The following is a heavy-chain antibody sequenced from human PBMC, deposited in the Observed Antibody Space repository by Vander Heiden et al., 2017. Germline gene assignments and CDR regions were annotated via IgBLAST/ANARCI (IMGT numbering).Heavy chain of an antibody. CDR2: IIPIFGTA. D-gene: IGHD3-22*01. J-gene: IGHJ6*02. Sequence: QVQLVQSGAEVKKPGSSVKVSCKASGGTFSSYAISWVRQAPGQGLEWMGGIIPIFGTANYAQKFQGRVTITADESTSTAYMELSSLRSEDTAVYYCARGYDSSGYYYSGYYYYGMDVWGQGTTVTVSS. V-gene: IGHV1-69*01. CDR1: GGTFSSYA. CDR3: ARGYDSSGYYYSGYYYYGMDV.